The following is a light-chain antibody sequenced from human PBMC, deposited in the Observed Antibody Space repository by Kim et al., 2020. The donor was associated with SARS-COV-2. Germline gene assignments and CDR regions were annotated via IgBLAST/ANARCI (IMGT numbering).Light chain of an antibody. CDR3: LQGTHWPPIT. CDR2: TVS. V-gene: IGKV2-30*01. J-gene: IGKJ5*01. CDR1: QSLVYRNGITY. Sequence: ASISCRSSQSLVYRNGITYLSWCQQRPGQSPRRLIYTVSKRDSGVPDRFSGSGSGTDFTLKISRVEAEDVGVYYCLQGTHWPPITFGQGTRLEIK.